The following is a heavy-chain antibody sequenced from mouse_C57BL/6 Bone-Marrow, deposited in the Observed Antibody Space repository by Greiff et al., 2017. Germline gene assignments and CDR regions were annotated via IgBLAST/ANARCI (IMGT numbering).Heavy chain of an antibody. Sequence: VQLVESGPGLVAPSQSLSITCTVSGFSFPSYGVDWVRQSPGKGLAWLGVIWGVGSPNYNSALKSRLSISKDNSKSQVVLKRNSMQTDDTAMYYWASVHGSDLAWFADWGQGTLVTVSA. V-gene: IGHV2-6*01. J-gene: IGHJ3*01. CDR2: IWGVGSP. CDR1: GFSFPSYG. CDR3: ASVHGSDLAWFAD. D-gene: IGHD1-1*01.